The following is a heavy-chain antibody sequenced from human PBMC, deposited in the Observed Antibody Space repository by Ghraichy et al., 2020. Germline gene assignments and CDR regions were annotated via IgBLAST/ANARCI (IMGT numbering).Heavy chain of an antibody. CDR2: ISAYHGKT. Sequence: ASVKVSCKASGSIFSNYGFSWVRQVPGQGLEWMGWISAYHGKTSYAQKFQGRVIMTTDTSTSTVFMELRSLRSDDTAVYYCARDGYSNSWDPTAYFAYWGQGTLVTVSS. CDR3: ARDGYSNSWDPTAYFAY. CDR1: GSIFSNYG. V-gene: IGHV1-18*01. D-gene: IGHD5-12*01. J-gene: IGHJ4*02.